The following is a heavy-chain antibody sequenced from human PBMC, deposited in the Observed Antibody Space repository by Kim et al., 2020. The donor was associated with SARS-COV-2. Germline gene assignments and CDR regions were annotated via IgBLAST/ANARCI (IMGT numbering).Heavy chain of an antibody. CDR3: ARGGQNSNGWYFDS. V-gene: IGHV3-48*03. CDR2: ISSRGSTK. CDR1: GFIFGNYE. J-gene: IGHJ4*02. D-gene: IGHD6-19*01. Sequence: GGSLRLSCAASGFIFGNYEMSWVRQAPGRGLEWISYISSRGSTKIYADSVKGRFSISRDNAKNSLYLQMDSLRSEDTAVYFCARGGQNSNGWYFDSWGQGTLITVSS.